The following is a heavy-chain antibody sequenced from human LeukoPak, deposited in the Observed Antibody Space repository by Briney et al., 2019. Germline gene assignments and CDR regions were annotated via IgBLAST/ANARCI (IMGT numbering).Heavy chain of an antibody. D-gene: IGHD3-16*01. CDR3: ARGAYDYIWGSYGEFDY. CDR1: GGSISSYY. CDR2: IYYSGST. V-gene: IGHV4-59*01. J-gene: IGHJ4*02. Sequence: SETLSLTCTVSGGSISSYYWSWIRQPPGKGLEWIGYIYYSGSTNYNPSLKSRVTISLDTSKSQFSLTLSSVTAADTAVYYCARGAYDYIWGSYGEFDYWGQGTLVTVSS.